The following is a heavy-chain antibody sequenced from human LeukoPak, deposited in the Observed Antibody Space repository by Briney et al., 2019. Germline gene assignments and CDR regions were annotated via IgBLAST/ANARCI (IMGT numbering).Heavy chain of an antibody. D-gene: IGHD3-3*01. V-gene: IGHV4-4*07. CDR1: GGSISSNY. Sequence: SETLSLTCTVSGGSISSNYWSWIRQPAGKGLEWIGRIYTSGSTNYNPSLKSRVTMSVDTSKSQFSLKLSSVTAADTAVYYCARDGDYDFWSGYGFDYWGQGTLVTVSS. J-gene: IGHJ4*02. CDR3: ARDGDYDFWSGYGFDY. CDR2: IYTSGST.